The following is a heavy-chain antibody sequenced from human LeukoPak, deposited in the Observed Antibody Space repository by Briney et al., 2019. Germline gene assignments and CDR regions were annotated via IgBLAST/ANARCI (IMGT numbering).Heavy chain of an antibody. CDR1: GFTFTGYY. J-gene: IGHJ4*02. CDR3: ARDFDFGVVIIYY. Sequence: ASVKVSCKASGFTFTGYYMHWVRQAPGQGLEWMGWINPNSGGTNYAQKFQGRVTMTRDTSISTAYMELSRLSSGDTAVYYCARDFDFGVVIIYYWGQGTLVTVSS. V-gene: IGHV1-2*02. CDR2: INPNSGGT. D-gene: IGHD3-3*01.